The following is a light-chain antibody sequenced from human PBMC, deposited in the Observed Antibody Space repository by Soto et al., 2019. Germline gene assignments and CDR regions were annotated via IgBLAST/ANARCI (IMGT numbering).Light chain of an antibody. CDR2: GAS. J-gene: IGKJ2*01. Sequence: EIVLTQSPGTLSLSPGERATLSCRASQTIRSNFLTWYQQKPGQAPRLLIYGASTRAAGIPDRFSGSGSGTDFTLTISRLEPEDFAVYYCQHYDSSSGHTFGQWTKLQIK. CDR1: QTIRSNF. CDR3: QHYDSSSGHT. V-gene: IGKV3-20*01.